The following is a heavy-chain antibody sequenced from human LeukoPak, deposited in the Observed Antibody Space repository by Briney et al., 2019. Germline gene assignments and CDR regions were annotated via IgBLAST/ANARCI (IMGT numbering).Heavy chain of an antibody. CDR3: ARDLPLVGYCSGGSCYSVGWFDP. CDR2: VYYTGST. CDR1: GDSISSSY. J-gene: IGHJ5*02. V-gene: IGHV4-59*12. D-gene: IGHD2-15*01. Sequence: SETLSLTCTVSGDSISSSYWGWIRHPPGKGLEWIGYVYYTGSTNYNPSLKSRVTISVDTSKNQFSLKLSSVTAADTAVYYCARDLPLVGYCSGGSCYSVGWFDPWGQGTLVTVSS.